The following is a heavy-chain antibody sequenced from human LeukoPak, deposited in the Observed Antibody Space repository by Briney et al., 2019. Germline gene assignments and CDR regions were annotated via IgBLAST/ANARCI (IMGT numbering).Heavy chain of an antibody. CDR2: IKQDGSEK. CDR3: AKADVDTAMVDY. Sequence: GGSLRLSCAASGFTFSSYWMSWVRQAPGKGLEWVANIKQDGSEKYYVDSVKGRFTISRDNSKNTLYLQMNSLRAEDTAVYYCAKADVDTAMVDYWGQGTLVTVSS. CDR1: GFTFSSYW. J-gene: IGHJ4*02. V-gene: IGHV3-7*01. D-gene: IGHD5-18*01.